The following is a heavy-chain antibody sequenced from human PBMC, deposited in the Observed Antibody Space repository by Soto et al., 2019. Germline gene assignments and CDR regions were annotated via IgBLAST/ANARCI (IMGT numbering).Heavy chain of an antibody. CDR1: GGTFSSYA. D-gene: IGHD3-22*01. V-gene: IGHV1-69*13. Sequence: SVKVSCKASGGTFSSYAISWVRQAPGQRLEWMGGIIPIFGTANYAQKFQGRVTITADESTSTAYMELSSLRSEDTAVYYCARVGLDYYTRWFDPWGQGTLVTVSS. CDR3: ARVGLDYYTRWFDP. J-gene: IGHJ5*02. CDR2: IIPIFGTA.